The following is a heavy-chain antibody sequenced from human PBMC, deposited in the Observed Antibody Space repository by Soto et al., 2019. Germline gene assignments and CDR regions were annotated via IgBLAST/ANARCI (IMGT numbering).Heavy chain of an antibody. V-gene: IGHV4-39*01. Sequence: SETLSLTCTVSGGSISSSSYYWGWIRQPPGKGLEWIGSIYYSGSTYYNPSLKSRVTISVDTSKNQFSLKLSSVTAADTAVYYCARTPYYYGSGPYWGQGTLVT. CDR3: ARTPYYYGSGPY. CDR1: GGSISSSSYY. CDR2: IYYSGST. J-gene: IGHJ4*02. D-gene: IGHD3-10*01.